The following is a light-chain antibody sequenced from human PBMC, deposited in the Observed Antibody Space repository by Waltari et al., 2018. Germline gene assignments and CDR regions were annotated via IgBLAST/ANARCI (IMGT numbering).Light chain of an antibody. V-gene: IGKV3-15*01. Sequence: EIVMTQSPATLSVSPGERATLSCRASQSLRSNVAWYQQKPGQAPRLLIYGASTRATGIPARFSGSGSGTEFTLTISSLQSEDFAVYYCQQYNNWPRTFGQGTKVEIK. CDR3: QQYNNWPRT. CDR2: GAS. CDR1: QSLRSN. J-gene: IGKJ1*01.